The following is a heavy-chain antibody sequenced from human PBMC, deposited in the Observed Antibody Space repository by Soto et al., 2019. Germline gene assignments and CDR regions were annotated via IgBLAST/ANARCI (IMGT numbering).Heavy chain of an antibody. Sequence: GGSLRLSCAASGFTFANAWINWVRQAPGKGLEWVGRIKSNTDGGTTDFAEPVNGRFALSRDDSNNMVYLQMNSLKIEYTAVIFCTTDTYRTIVTVRFDYWGQGALVTVSS. CDR1: GFTFANAW. V-gene: IGHV3-15*07. CDR2: IKSNTDGGTT. D-gene: IGHD2-2*01. CDR3: TTDTYRTIVTVRFDY. J-gene: IGHJ4*02.